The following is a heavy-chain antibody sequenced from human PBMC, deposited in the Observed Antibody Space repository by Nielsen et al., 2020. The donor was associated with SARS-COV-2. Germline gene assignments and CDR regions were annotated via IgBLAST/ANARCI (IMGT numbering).Heavy chain of an antibody. CDR2: IYYSGST. Sequence: WIRQPPGKGLEWIGSIYYSGSTFYNPSLKSRVTISVDSSKNQFSLKLSSVTAADTAVYYCATQRAGYCSGGSCVSPHYYYGMDVWGQGTTVTVSS. V-gene: IGHV4-39*07. D-gene: IGHD2-15*01. J-gene: IGHJ6*02. CDR3: ATQRAGYCSGGSCVSPHYYYGMDV.